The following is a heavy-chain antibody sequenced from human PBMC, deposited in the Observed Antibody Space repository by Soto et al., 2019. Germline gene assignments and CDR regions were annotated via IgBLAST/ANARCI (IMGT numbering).Heavy chain of an antibody. V-gene: IGHV3-7*03. CDR2: IKQDGSEK. CDR3: ARDFTIFGVVIGLHYYGMDV. CDR1: GFTFSSYW. D-gene: IGHD3-3*01. Sequence: HPGGSLRLSCAASGFTFSSYWMSWVRQSPGKGLEWVANIKQDGSEKYYVDSVKGRFTISRDNAKNSLYLQMNSLRAEDTAVYYCARDFTIFGVVIGLHYYGMDVWGQGTTVTVSS. J-gene: IGHJ6*02.